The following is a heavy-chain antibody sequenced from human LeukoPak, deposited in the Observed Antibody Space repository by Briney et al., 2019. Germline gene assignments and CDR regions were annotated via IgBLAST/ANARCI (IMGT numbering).Heavy chain of an antibody. Sequence: GGSLRLSCAASGFTFYNYAMSWVRQAPGKGLEWVSAISGSGGSTYYADSVKGRFTISRDNSKNTLYLQMNSLRAEDTAVYYCAKDLEPLFDYWGQGTLVTVSS. V-gene: IGHV3-23*01. CDR3: AKDLEPLFDY. CDR2: ISGSGGST. D-gene: IGHD1-14*01. J-gene: IGHJ4*02. CDR1: GFTFYNYA.